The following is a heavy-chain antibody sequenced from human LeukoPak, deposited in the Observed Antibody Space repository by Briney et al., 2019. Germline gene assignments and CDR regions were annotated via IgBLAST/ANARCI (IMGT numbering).Heavy chain of an antibody. J-gene: IGHJ3*02. CDR1: GGSISSSSYY. CDR3: ARGDDYYLAFDI. D-gene: IGHD3-22*01. Sequence: PSETLSLTCTVSGGSISSSSYYWGWIRQPPGKGLEWIGSIYYSGSTYYNPSLKSRVTISVDTSKNQFSLKLSSVTAADTAVYYCARGDDYYLAFDIWGQGTMVTVSS. CDR2: IYYSGST. V-gene: IGHV4-39*01.